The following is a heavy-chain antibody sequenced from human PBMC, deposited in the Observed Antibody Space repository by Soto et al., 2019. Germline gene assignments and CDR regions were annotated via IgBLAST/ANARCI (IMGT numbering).Heavy chain of an antibody. Sequence: EVQLSESGGGLVQPGGPLRLSCSASRFTFGGYAMSWVRQAPGKGLEWVSGITGNAANTVYAASVKGRFTISRDNSKNALYLQLNSLRAEDTAVYFCAKAARDCGGDCYSSYFDSWGQGALVTVSS. CDR1: RFTFGGYA. V-gene: IGHV3-23*01. CDR3: AKAARDCGGDCYSSYFDS. J-gene: IGHJ4*02. CDR2: ITGNAANT. D-gene: IGHD2-21*02.